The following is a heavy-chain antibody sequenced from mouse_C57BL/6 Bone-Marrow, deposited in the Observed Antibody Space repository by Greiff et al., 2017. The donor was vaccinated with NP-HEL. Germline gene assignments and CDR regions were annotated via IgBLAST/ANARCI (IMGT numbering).Heavy chain of an antibody. CDR3: ARNYGSSYGWYFDV. CDR1: GFSLSTSGMG. Sequence: QVTLKESGPGILQSSQTLSLTCSFSGFSLSTSGMGVSWIRQPSGKGLEWLAHIYWDADNRYNPSLQLRLTISKDTSRNQVFLKITSVDTADTATYDCARNYGSSYGWYFDVWGTGTTVTVSS. CDR2: IYWDADN. V-gene: IGHV8-12*01. D-gene: IGHD1-1*01. J-gene: IGHJ1*03.